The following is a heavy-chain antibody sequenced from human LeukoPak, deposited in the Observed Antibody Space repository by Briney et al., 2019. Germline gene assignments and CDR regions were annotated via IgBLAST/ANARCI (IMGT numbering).Heavy chain of an antibody. J-gene: IGHJ5*02. D-gene: IGHD2-8*01. CDR3: ARGLNGFDP. CDR2: INHSGST. V-gene: IGHV4-34*01. CDR1: GGSFSGYY. Sequence: PSETLSLTCAVYGGSFSGYYWSWIRQPPGKGLEWIGEINHSGSTNYNPSLKSRVTISVDTSKNQFSLKLSSVTAADTAVYYCARGLNGFDPWGQGTLVTVSS.